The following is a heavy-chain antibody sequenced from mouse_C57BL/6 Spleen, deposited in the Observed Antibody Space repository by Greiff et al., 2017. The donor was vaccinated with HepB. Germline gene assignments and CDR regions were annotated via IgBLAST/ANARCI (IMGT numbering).Heavy chain of an antibody. V-gene: IGHV1-61*01. CDR3: ARWIYYDYDRDAMDY. CDR2: IYPSDSET. J-gene: IGHJ4*01. D-gene: IGHD2-4*01. CDR1: GYTFTSYW. Sequence: QVQLQQPGAELVRPGSSVKLSCKASGYTFTSYWMDWVKQRPGQGLEWIGNIYPSDSETHYNQKFKDKATLTVDKSSSTAYMQLSSLTSEDSAVYYCARWIYYDYDRDAMDYWGQGTSVTVSS.